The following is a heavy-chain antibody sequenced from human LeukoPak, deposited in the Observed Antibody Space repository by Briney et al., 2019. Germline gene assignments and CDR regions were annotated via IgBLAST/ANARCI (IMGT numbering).Heavy chain of an antibody. CDR2: IIPIFGTA. Sequence: SSVNVSCKASVCTFSNYAISWLRQAPGQGLAWMGGIIPIFGTANYAQKFQGRVPITADESTSTAYIELRRLRCEDTAVYYCGRGEQWPSFDYWRQGTLVSVSS. D-gene: IGHD6-19*01. CDR1: VCTFSNYA. CDR3: GRGEQWPSFDY. V-gene: IGHV1-69*01. J-gene: IGHJ4*02.